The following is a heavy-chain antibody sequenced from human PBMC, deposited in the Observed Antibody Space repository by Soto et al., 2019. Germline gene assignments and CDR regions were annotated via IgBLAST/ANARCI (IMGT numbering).Heavy chain of an antibody. CDR1: GGSFSGYY. V-gene: IGHV4-34*01. Sequence: QVQLQQWGAGLLKPSETLSLTCAVYGGSFSGYYWSWIRQPPGKGLEWIGEINHSGSTNYNPSLNSRVAISVDTSKNQLSLKLSSVTAADTAVYYCARARIMITFGGVIVSYAFDIWGQGTMVTFSS. CDR2: INHSGST. J-gene: IGHJ3*02. CDR3: ARARIMITFGGVIVSYAFDI. D-gene: IGHD3-16*02.